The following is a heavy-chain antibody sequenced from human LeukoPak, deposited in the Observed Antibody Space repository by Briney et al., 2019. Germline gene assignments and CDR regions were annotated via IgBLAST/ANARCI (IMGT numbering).Heavy chain of an antibody. Sequence: GGSLRLSCAASGFNFDDYGMSWVRQAPGKGLEWVSGINWNGGSIGYADSVKGRFTISRDSAKNSLYLQMSGLRVEDTALYYCARGYCRGDSCYYFDYWGQGTLVTVSS. J-gene: IGHJ4*02. D-gene: IGHD2-15*01. CDR2: INWNGGSI. CDR1: GFNFDDYG. V-gene: IGHV3-20*04. CDR3: ARGYCRGDSCYYFDY.